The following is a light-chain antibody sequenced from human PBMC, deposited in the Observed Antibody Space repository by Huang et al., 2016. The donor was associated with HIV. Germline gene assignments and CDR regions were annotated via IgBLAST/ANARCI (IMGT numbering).Light chain of an antibody. CDR3: QQTYTGVT. J-gene: IGKJ1*01. V-gene: IGKV1-39*01. CDR1: QSINTY. Sequence: DIQMTQSPSSLSASVGDRVTITCRASQSINTYLNWFQQKPGKAPKVLISAASTLQSGVPSRFSGGGSGTQFTLTITSLQPEDFATYYCQQTYTGVTFGQGTKVEIK. CDR2: AAS.